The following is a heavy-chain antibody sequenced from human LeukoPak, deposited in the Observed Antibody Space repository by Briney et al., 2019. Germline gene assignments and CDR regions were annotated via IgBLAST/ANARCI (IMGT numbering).Heavy chain of an antibody. CDR2: ISYDGDNK. V-gene: IGHV3-30-3*01. Sequence: GGSLRLPCAASGFTFSSYAMHWVRQAPGKGLEWVAVISYDGDNKYYADSVKGRFTISRDNSKSTLYLQLNSLRAEDTAVFYCARRGPTSLYYVMDVWGQGTTVTVSS. CDR1: GFTFSSYA. J-gene: IGHJ6*02. CDR3: ARRGPTSLYYVMDV. D-gene: IGHD1-26*01.